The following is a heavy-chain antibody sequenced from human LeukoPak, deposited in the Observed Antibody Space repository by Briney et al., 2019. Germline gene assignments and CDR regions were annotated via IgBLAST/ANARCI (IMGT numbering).Heavy chain of an antibody. CDR2: INSDGGTT. Sequence: GGSLTLTCAASGFTFSSSWMHWARQAPGKGLVWVSRINSDGGTTNYADSVKGRFTISRDSAKNTLFLQMNSLRVEDTAVCYCVRSVGQLANWCLWGQRTLFTVCS. CDR3: VRSVGQLANWCL. CDR1: GFTFSSSW. D-gene: IGHD3-16*01. V-gene: IGHV3-74*01. J-gene: IGHJ4*01.